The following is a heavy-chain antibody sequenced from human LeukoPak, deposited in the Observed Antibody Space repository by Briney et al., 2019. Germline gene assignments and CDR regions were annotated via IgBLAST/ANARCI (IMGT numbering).Heavy chain of an antibody. J-gene: IGHJ6*03. CDR2: ISWKSDRI. V-gene: IGHV3-9*01. CDR3: AKSGIIQGYYFYYMDV. Sequence: GGSLRLSCAASGFTFYDYAMHWVRQAPGKGLEWVSGISWKSDRIGYADSVKGRFTISRDNAKNSLYLQMNSLRAEDTALYYCAKSGIIQGYYFYYMDVWGKGTTVTISS. CDR1: GFTFYDYA. D-gene: IGHD5-18*01.